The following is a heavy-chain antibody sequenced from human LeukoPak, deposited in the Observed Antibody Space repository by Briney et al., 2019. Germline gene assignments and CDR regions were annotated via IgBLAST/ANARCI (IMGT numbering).Heavy chain of an antibody. CDR1: GGSISSSSYY. D-gene: IGHD6-19*01. CDR3: AIQHIAVAVYFDY. V-gene: IGHV4-39*01. CDR2: IYYSGST. J-gene: IGHJ4*02. Sequence: SETLSLTCTVSGGSISSSSYYWGWIRQPPGKGLEWIGSIYYSGSTYYNPSLKSRVTISVDTSKNQFSLKLSSVTAADTAVYYCAIQHIAVAVYFDYWGQGTLVTVSS.